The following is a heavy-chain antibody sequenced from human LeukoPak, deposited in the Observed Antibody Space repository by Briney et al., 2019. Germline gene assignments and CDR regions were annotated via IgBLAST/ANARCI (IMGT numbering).Heavy chain of an antibody. CDR2: IIPIFGTA. CDR3: AKDLGSRDGYYFDY. D-gene: IGHD6-13*01. CDR1: GGTFSSYA. J-gene: IGHJ4*02. Sequence: ASVKVSCKASGGTFSSYAISWVRQAPGQGLEWMGRIIPIFGTANYAQKFQGRVTITTDESTSTAYMELSSLRSEDTAVYYCAKDLGSRDGYYFDYWGQGTLVTVSS. V-gene: IGHV1-69*05.